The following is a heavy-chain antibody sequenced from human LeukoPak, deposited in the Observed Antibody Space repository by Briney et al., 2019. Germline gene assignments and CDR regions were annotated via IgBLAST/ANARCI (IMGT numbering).Heavy chain of an antibody. CDR3: VRQKITMVRGVTKPDFDY. Sequence: SETLSLTCTVSGGSISSSSYYWGWIRQPPGKGLEWIGSIYYSGSTYYNPSLKSRVTISVDTSKNQFSLKLSSVTAADTAVYYCVRQKITMVRGVTKPDFDYWGQGTLVTVSS. CDR2: IYYSGST. V-gene: IGHV4-39*01. CDR1: GGSISSSSYY. J-gene: IGHJ4*02. D-gene: IGHD3-10*01.